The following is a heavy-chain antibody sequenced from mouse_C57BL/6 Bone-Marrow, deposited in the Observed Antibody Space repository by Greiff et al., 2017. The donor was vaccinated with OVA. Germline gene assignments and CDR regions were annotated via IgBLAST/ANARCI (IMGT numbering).Heavy chain of an antibody. CDR1: GFSFNTYA. V-gene: IGHV10-1*01. J-gene: IGHJ1*03. CDR2: IRSKSNNYAT. Sequence: EVMLVESGGGLVQPKGSLKLSCAASGFSFNTYAMNWVRQAPGKGLEWVARIRSKSNNYATYYADSVKDRFTISRDDSESMLYLQMNNLKTEDTAMYYCVCYYGSSSWYFDVWGTGTTVTVSS. D-gene: IGHD1-1*01. CDR3: VCYYGSSSWYFDV.